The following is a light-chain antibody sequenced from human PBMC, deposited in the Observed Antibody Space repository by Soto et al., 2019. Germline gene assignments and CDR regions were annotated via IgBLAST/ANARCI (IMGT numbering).Light chain of an antibody. J-gene: IGKJ4*01. CDR1: QTISSW. Sequence: DIQMTQSPSTLSGSVGDRVTITCRASQTISSWLAWYQQKPGKAPKLLIYKASTLKSGVPSRFSGSGSGTDFTLTISSLQAEDVATYYCQKYDDAPLSFGGGTKVDIK. CDR3: QKYDDAPLS. CDR2: KAS. V-gene: IGKV1-5*03.